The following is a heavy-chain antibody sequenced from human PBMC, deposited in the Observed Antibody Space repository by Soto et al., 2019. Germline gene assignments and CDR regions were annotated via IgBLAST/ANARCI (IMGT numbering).Heavy chain of an antibody. V-gene: IGHV1-18*01. J-gene: IGHJ4*02. Sequence: ASVKVSCKASGYTFTSYGISWVRQAPGQGLEWMGWISAYNGNTNYAQKLQGRVTVTTDTSTSTAYMELRSLRSDDTAVYYCARVSSTAMVDLYYFDYWGQGTLVTVSS. CDR1: GYTFTSYG. CDR2: ISAYNGNT. CDR3: ARVSSTAMVDLYYFDY. D-gene: IGHD5-18*01.